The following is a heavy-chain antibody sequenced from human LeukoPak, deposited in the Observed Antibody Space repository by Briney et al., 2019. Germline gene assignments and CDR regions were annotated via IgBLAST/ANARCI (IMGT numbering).Heavy chain of an antibody. Sequence: SETLSLTCSVSGDSISSARNYWGWIRQSPGKGLEWLASVYSSGSTHSNPSLTSRVSISIDMSKNQFSLKLYSVTASDAAIYYCARHLSGTAMAHYFDFWGQGTLVTVSS. CDR2: VYSSGST. J-gene: IGHJ4*02. V-gene: IGHV4-39*01. CDR1: GDSISSARNY. CDR3: ARHLSGTAMAHYFDF. D-gene: IGHD5-18*01.